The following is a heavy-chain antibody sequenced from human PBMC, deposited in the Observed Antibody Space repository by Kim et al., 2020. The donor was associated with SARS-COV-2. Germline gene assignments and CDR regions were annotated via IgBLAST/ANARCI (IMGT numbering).Heavy chain of an antibody. J-gene: IGHJ4*02. Sequence: SETLSLTCTVSGGSISSYYWSWIRQPPGKGLEWIGYIYYSGSTSYNPSLKSRVTISVDTSKNQFSLKLSSVTAADTAVYFCARADCSGTSCYADYWGQGTLVTVSS. CDR1: GGSISSYY. V-gene: IGHV4-59*01. D-gene: IGHD2-2*01. CDR2: IYYSGST. CDR3: ARADCSGTSCYADY.